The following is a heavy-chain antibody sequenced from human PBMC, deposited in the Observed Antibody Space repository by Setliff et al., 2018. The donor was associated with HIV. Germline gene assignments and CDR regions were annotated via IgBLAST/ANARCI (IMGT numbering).Heavy chain of an antibody. J-gene: IGHJ6*03. Sequence: SETLSLTCTVSGGSVGSSSYYWAWIRQPPGKGLEWIGEINHSGSTTYNPSLKSGVIISVDTSKNQFSLKLSSVTAADTAVYYCARGRWIRVSAAIMYYYYYYMDVWGRGTTVTVSS. CDR3: ARGRWIRVSAAIMYYYYYYMDV. D-gene: IGHD2-2*01. V-gene: IGHV4-39*07. CDR2: INHSGST. CDR1: GGSVGSSSYY.